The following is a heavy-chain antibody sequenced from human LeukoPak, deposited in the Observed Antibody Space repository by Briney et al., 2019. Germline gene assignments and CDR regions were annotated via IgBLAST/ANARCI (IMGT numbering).Heavy chain of an antibody. CDR3: AKARYSSGWYNWFDP. CDR1: GFTFSDYY. D-gene: IGHD6-19*01. CDR2: ISYDGSNK. V-gene: IGHV3-30*18. J-gene: IGHJ5*02. Sequence: GGSLRLSCAASGFTFSDYYMSWIRQAPGKGLEWVAVISYDGSNKYYADSEKGRFTISRDNSKNTLYLQMNSLRAEDTAVYYCAKARYSSGWYNWFDPWGQGTLVTVSS.